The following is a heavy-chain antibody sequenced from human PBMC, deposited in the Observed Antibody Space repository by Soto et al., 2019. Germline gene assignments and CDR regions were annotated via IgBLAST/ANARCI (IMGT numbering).Heavy chain of an antibody. CDR2: IGRGGDT. D-gene: IGHD1-1*01. Sequence: GSLRLSCEVSGFTLTSYGMNWVRQAPDKGLEWVSTIGRGGDTYYADSVKGRFTISRDNSKNTLFLQMNSLRAEDTAIYFCAKDGTTTGIHYYAMDVWGQGTTVTVSS. CDR3: AKDGTTTGIHYYAMDV. J-gene: IGHJ6*02. V-gene: IGHV3-23*01. CDR1: GFTLTSYG.